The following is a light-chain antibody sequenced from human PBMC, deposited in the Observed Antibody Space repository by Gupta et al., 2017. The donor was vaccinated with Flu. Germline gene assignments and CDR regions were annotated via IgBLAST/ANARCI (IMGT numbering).Light chain of an antibody. CDR2: AAS. CDR3: QQKYRIPTI. Sequence: DIQMTQSPSSLSASVGDRVTIPCRASQTIGNYLNWYQMKPGKAPKLLIYAASRVQSGVPSRFSGSGSETXFTLTIXTRQPEDFATYYCQQKYRIPTIFGXGTKLDIK. CDR1: QTIGNY. J-gene: IGKJ2*01. V-gene: IGKV1-39*01.